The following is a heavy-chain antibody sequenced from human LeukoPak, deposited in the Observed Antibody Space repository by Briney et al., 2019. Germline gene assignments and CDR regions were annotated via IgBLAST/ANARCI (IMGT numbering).Heavy chain of an antibody. D-gene: IGHD6-19*01. Sequence: VKGRFTISRDNSKNTLYLQMNSLRAEDTAVYYCARDGDPYSSGWYVSDYWGQGTLVTVSS. CDR3: ARDGDPYSSGWYVSDY. V-gene: IGHV3-30*01. J-gene: IGHJ4*02.